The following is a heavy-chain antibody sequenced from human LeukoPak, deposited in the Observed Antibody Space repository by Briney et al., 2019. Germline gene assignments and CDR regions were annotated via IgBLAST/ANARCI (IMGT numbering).Heavy chain of an antibody. J-gene: IGHJ4*02. CDR3: AKDIHPGLGSGASCCFDY. D-gene: IGHD2-15*01. CDR1: GYIFTDSG. Sequence: ASVKVSCKASGYIFTDSGISWVRQAPGQGFEWMGWIIGYNGNTNYAQSLQCRVTMTTDTSTSTTYMELRSLRSDDTAVYYCAKDIHPGLGSGASCCFDYWGQGTLVTVSS. CDR2: IIGYNGNT. V-gene: IGHV1-18*01.